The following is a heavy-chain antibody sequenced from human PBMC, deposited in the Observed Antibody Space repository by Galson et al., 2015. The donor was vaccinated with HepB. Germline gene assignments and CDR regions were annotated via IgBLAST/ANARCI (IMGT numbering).Heavy chain of an antibody. Sequence: SLRLSCAASGFTFSSYAMHWVRQAPGKGLEWVAVISYDGSNKYYADSVKGRFTISRDNSKSTLYLQMNSLRAEDTAVYYCARVDYYDSSGYPDYWGQGTLVTVSS. CDR2: ISYDGSNK. CDR3: ARVDYYDSSGYPDY. CDR1: GFTFSSYA. V-gene: IGHV3-30*04. J-gene: IGHJ4*02. D-gene: IGHD3-22*01.